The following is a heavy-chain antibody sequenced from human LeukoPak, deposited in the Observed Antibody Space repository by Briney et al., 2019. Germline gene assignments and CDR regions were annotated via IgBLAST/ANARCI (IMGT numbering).Heavy chain of an antibody. Sequence: GGSLRLSCAASGFTFSSYSMNWVRQAPGKGLECVSSISSSSSYIYYADSVKCRFTISRDNAKNSLYLQMIHLNAEDTAVYDGARDRIGENNWSDPWGQGTLVTVSS. CDR1: GFTFSSYS. CDR2: ISSSSSYI. D-gene: IGHD3-16*01. V-gene: IGHV3-21*01. J-gene: IGHJ5*02. CDR3: ARDRIGENNWSDP.